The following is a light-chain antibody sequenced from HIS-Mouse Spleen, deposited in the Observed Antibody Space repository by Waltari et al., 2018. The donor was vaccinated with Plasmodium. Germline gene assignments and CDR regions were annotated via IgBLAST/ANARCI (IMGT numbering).Light chain of an antibody. CDR2: EDS. CDR1: ALPKTH. J-gene: IGLJ3*02. CDR3: YSTDSSGNHRV. V-gene: IGLV3-10*01. Sequence: SYELTQPPSASVSPGQTARITRPGGALPKTHAYLSQQKSGQAPVLVIYEDSKRPSGIPERFSGSSSGTMATLTISGAQVEDEADYYCYSTDSSGNHRVFGGGTKLTVL.